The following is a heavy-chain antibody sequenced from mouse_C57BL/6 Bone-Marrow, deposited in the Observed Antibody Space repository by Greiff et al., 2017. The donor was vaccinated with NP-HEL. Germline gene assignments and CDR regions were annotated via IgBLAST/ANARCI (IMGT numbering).Heavy chain of an antibody. CDR1: GFTFSNYW. Sequence: EVKLVESGGGLVQPGGSMKLSCVASGFTFSNYWMNWVRQSPEKGLEWVAQIRLKSDNYATNYAESVKGRFTISRDDSKSSVYLQMNNLRAEDTGIYYCTDYYGSSYVGYAMDYWGQGTSVTVSS. V-gene: IGHV6-3*01. J-gene: IGHJ4*01. CDR2: IRLKSDNYAT. D-gene: IGHD1-1*01. CDR3: TDYYGSSYVGYAMDY.